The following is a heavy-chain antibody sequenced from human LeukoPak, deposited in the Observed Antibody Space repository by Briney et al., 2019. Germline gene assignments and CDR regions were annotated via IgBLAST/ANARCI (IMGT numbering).Heavy chain of an antibody. CDR2: IYYSGST. V-gene: IGHV4-30-4*01. CDR3: ARFDPTTGYFVY. CDR1: SGSISSGDYY. D-gene: IGHD1-26*01. Sequence: NPSETLSLTCSVSSGSISSGDYYWSWIRQPPGKGLQWIGYIYYSGSTYYNPSLKSRVTISVDTSKNQFSLKLSSVTAADTAVYYCARFDPTTGYFVYWGQRTLVTVSS. J-gene: IGHJ4*02.